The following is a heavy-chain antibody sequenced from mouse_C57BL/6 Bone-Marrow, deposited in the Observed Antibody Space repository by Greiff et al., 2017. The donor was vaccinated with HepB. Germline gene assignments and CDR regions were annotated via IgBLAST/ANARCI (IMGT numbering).Heavy chain of an antibody. V-gene: IGHV1-5*01. CDR1: GYTFTSYW. Sequence: VHVKQSGTVLARPGASVKMSCKTSGYTFTSYWMHWVKQRPGQGLEWIGAIYPGNSDTSYNQKFKGKAKLTAVTSASTAYMELSSLTNEDSAVYYCTSTVVAPYFDYWGQGTTLTVSS. D-gene: IGHD1-1*01. CDR2: IYPGNSDT. J-gene: IGHJ2*01. CDR3: TSTVVAPYFDY.